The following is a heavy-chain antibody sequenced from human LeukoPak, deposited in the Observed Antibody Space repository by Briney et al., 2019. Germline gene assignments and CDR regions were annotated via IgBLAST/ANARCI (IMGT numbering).Heavy chain of an antibody. Sequence: GGSLRLSCAASGFTFSDYYMSWIRQAPGKGLEWVSYISSSSSYTNYADSVKGRFTISRDNAKNSLYLQMNSLRAEDTAVYYCARELYVVAAAGYDYWGQGTLVTVSS. D-gene: IGHD6-13*01. J-gene: IGHJ4*02. CDR2: ISSSSSYT. CDR3: ARELYVVAAAGYDY. CDR1: GFTFSDYY. V-gene: IGHV3-11*06.